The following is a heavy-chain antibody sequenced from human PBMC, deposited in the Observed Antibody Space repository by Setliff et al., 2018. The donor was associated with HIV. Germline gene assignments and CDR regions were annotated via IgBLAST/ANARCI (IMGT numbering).Heavy chain of an antibody. CDR1: GGSISSSDYY. J-gene: IGHJ1*01. D-gene: IGHD2-15*01. CDR2: INHSGTT. CDR3: ARARRAGSGPKYFQH. V-gene: IGHV4-39*07. Sequence: SETLSLTCTVSGGSISSSDYYWSWIRQPPGKGLEWIGEINHSGTTNYNPSLKSRVTLSVDTSKNQFSLRLSSVTAADTAVYYCARARRAGSGPKYFQHWGQGTLVTVSS.